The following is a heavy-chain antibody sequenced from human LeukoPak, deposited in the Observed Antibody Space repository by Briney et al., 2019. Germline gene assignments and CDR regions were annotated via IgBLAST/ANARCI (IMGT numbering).Heavy chain of an antibody. Sequence: ASVTVSCKASGYTFTRYDINWVRQAAGQGREWMGWMNPNSGNTGYAQKFQGRVTMTRNTSISTAYMELSSLRSEDTAVYYCARAYGSGSYSWFDPWGQGTLVTVSS. D-gene: IGHD3-10*01. CDR1: GYTFTRYD. J-gene: IGHJ5*02. V-gene: IGHV1-8*01. CDR2: MNPNSGNT. CDR3: ARAYGSGSYSWFDP.